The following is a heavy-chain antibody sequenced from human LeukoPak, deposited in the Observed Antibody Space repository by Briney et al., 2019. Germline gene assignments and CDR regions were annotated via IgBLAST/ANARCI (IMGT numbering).Heavy chain of an antibody. CDR2: IYYSGST. Sequence: SETLSLTCAVSGGSISSGGYYWSWIRQHPGKGLEWIGYIYYSGSTYSNPSLKSRLTMSVDISKNQFSLKLRSVTAADTAVYYCARGVKGLRGAFDIWGQGTMVTVSS. CDR1: GGSISSGGYY. V-gene: IGHV4-31*11. CDR3: ARGVKGLRGAFDI. J-gene: IGHJ3*02. D-gene: IGHD3-10*01.